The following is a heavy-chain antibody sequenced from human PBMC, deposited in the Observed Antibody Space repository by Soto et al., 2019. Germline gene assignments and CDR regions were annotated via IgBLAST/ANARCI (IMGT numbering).Heavy chain of an antibody. CDR3: AKDRGPYASSYSTD. Sequence: EVQLLDSGGRSVQPVGSLRLSCAASRFIFNNYAMTWVRQARGKGPEWVSSIGGSGTSTYYADSVRGRFIISRDNSKDRLYLQMNTLRAEDTAMYFCAKDRGPYASSYSTDWGQGTLVTVSS. CDR1: RFIFNNYA. V-gene: IGHV3-23*01. J-gene: IGHJ4*02. CDR2: IGGSGTST. D-gene: IGHD3-10*01.